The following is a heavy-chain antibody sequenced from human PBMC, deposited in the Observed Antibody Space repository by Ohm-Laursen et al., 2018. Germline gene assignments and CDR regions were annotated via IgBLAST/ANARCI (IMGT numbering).Heavy chain of an antibody. CDR1: GFTFGDSA. J-gene: IGHJ6*02. D-gene: IGHD4/OR15-4a*01. Sequence: SLRLSCAAPGFTFGDSAMEWVRQVPGKGLEWVSAISWNSDTTAYADSVKGRFTISRDNAKSSLFLQMNSLRPEDTALYYCAKDLHGAFYYYGTDVWGRGTTVTVSS. V-gene: IGHV3-9*01. CDR3: AKDLHGAFYYYGTDV. CDR2: ISWNSDTT.